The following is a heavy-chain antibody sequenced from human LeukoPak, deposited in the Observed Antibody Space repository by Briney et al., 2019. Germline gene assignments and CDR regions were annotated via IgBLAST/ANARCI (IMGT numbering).Heavy chain of an antibody. V-gene: IGHV3-49*04. CDR3: TRGAHYLDY. J-gene: IGHJ4*02. CDR1: GFTFGDYA. CDR2: IRSKAYGGTT. Sequence: GGSLRLSCTASGFTFGDYAMSWVRQAPGKGLEWVGFIRSKAYGGTTEYAASVKGRFTISRDDSKSIAYLQMNSLKTEDTAVYYCTRGAHYLDYWGQGTLVTVSS.